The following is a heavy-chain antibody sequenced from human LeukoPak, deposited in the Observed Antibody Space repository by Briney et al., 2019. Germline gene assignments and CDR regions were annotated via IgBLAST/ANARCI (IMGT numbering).Heavy chain of an antibody. D-gene: IGHD4/OR15-4a*01. J-gene: IGHJ4*02. Sequence: GGSLRLSCAVSGITVSTNHVSWVRQAPGKGLEWVSVIYSGGTTYYADSVKGRFTISRDNSKNTLSLQMNSLRAEDTAVYYCARVEYGRGDYWGREPWSPSPQ. CDR3: ARVEYGRGDY. V-gene: IGHV3-66*01. CDR2: IYSGGTT. CDR1: GITVSTNH.